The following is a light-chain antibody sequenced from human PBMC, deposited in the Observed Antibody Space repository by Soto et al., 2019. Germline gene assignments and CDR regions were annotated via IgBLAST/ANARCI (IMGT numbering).Light chain of an antibody. CDR2: KDS. Sequence: SSELTQPPSVSVSPGQTARITCSGAALPKQYAYWYQQKPGQAPVLVIYKDSERPSGIPERFSGSSSGTTVTLTISGVQAEDEADYYCQSADSSGTYDVVFGGGTKLTVL. CDR3: QSADSSGTYDVV. V-gene: IGLV3-25*03. CDR1: ALPKQY. J-gene: IGLJ2*01.